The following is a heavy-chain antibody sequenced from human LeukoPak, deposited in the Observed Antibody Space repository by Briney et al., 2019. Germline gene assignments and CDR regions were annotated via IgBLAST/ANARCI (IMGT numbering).Heavy chain of an antibody. D-gene: IGHD1-26*01. CDR2: IYYSGST. J-gene: IGHJ4*02. CDR3: AREWGSYGIDY. V-gene: IGHV4-59*01. Sequence: SETLSLTCTVSGGSISSYYWSWIRQPPGKGLEWIGYIYYSGSTNYNPSLKSRVTISVDTSKNQFSLKLSSVTAADTAVYYCAREWGSYGIDYWGQGTLVTVSS. CDR1: GGSISSYY.